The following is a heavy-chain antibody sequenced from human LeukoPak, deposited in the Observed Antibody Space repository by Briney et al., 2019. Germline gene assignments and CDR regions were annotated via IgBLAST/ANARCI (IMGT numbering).Heavy chain of an antibody. CDR2: IRYDGSNK. Sequence: GGSLRLSCAASGFTFSSYGMHWVRQAPGKGLEWVAFIRYDGSNKYYADSVKGRFTISRDNSKNTLYLQMNSLRAEDTAVYYCGSGQGTSSWGDPTPDAFDIWGQGTMVTVSS. CDR1: GFTFSSYG. J-gene: IGHJ3*02. V-gene: IGHV3-30*02. CDR3: GSGQGTSSWGDPTPDAFDI. D-gene: IGHD2-2*01.